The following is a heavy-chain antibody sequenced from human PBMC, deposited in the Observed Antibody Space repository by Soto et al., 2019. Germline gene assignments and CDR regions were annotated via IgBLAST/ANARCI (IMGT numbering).Heavy chain of an antibody. CDR2: IYHSGST. J-gene: IGHJ5*02. CDR1: GCSISSSNW. V-gene: IGHV4-4*02. CDR3: ARDSCISTSCYVRWFDP. D-gene: IGHD2-2*01. Sequence: SETLSLTCAVSGCSISSSNWWSWVRQPPGKGLEWIGEIYHSGSTNYNPSLKSRVTISVDKSKNQFSLKLSSVTAADTAVYYCARDSCISTSCYVRWFDPWGQGTLVTVSS.